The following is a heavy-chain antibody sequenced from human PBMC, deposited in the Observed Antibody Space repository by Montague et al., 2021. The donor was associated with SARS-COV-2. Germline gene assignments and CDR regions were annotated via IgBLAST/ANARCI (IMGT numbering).Heavy chain of an antibody. V-gene: IGHV4-31*03. Sequence: TLSLTCIVSGGSISSGGYYWSWIRQHPGKGLEWIGYIYYSGXTXYXXXXKXRLSISLDTSKNHFSLRLSSVTAADTAVYYCARSESPSYSSNPFDYWGQGTTVTVSS. CDR3: ARSESPSYSSNPFDY. D-gene: IGHD6-13*01. J-gene: IGHJ4*02. CDR2: IYYSGXT. CDR1: GGSISSGGYY.